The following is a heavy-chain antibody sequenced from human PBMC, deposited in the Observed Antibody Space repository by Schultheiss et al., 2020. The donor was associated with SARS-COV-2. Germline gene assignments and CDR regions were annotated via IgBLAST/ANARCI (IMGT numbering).Heavy chain of an antibody. CDR2: IYTSGST. Sequence: SETLSLTCTVSGGSISSGSYYWSWIRQPAGKGLEWIGRIYTSGSTNYNPSLKSRVTISVDTSKNQFSLKLSSVTAADTAVYYCARHSSSSFHWFDPWGQGTLVTVSS. J-gene: IGHJ5*02. V-gene: IGHV4-61*02. CDR1: GGSISSGSYY. D-gene: IGHD6-6*01. CDR3: ARHSSSSFHWFDP.